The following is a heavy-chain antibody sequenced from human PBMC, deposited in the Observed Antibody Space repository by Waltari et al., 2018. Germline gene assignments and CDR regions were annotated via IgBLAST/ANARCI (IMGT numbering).Heavy chain of an antibody. CDR1: GGSISSGGYY. CDR3: ARVNVDTAMGLEYYFDY. D-gene: IGHD5-18*01. J-gene: IGHJ4*02. V-gene: IGHV4-31*03. CDR2: IYYSGRT. Sequence: QVQLQESGPGLVKPSQTLSLTCTVSGGSISSGGYYWSWIRQHPGKGLEWIGYIYYSGRTCYSPSLKSRVTVSVDTSKNQFSLKLRSVTAADTAVYYCARVNVDTAMGLEYYFDYWGQGTLVTVSS.